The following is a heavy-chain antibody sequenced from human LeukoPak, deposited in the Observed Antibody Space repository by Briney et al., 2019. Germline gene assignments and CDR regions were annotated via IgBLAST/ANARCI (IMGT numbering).Heavy chain of an antibody. J-gene: IGHJ4*02. V-gene: IGHV1-24*01. CDR2: YDPEDGET. Sequence: GASVQVSCKVSVYALTELSTHWVRQAPGKELEWMGSYDPEDGETVYAQKFRGRATMTEDTSADTAYMELSSLRSEDTAVYYCATGHYGDSRHDYWGQGTLVTVSS. CDR1: VYALTELS. D-gene: IGHD4-17*01. CDR3: ATGHYGDSRHDY.